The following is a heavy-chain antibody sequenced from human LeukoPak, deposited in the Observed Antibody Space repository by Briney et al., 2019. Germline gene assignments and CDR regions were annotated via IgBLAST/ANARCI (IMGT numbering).Heavy chain of an antibody. Sequence: SGTLSLTCTVSGGSISSYYWSWIRQPPGKGLEWIGYIYYSGSTNYNPSLKSRVTISVDTSKNQFSLKLSSVTAADTAVYYCARAATSYCSSTSCYTGLFFDYWGQGTLVTVSS. V-gene: IGHV4-59*01. CDR2: IYYSGST. CDR1: GGSISSYY. CDR3: ARAATSYCSSTSCYTGLFFDY. D-gene: IGHD2-2*02. J-gene: IGHJ4*02.